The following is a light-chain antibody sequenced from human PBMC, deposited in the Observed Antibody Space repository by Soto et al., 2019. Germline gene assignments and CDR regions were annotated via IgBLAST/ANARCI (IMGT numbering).Light chain of an antibody. CDR1: QSVSRK. J-gene: IGKJ2*01. Sequence: EMVMTQSPATLSVSPGERATLSCRASQSVSRKLAWYQQRPGQATRLLVYDTSTRATGIPGRFSVSGSGTDFTLTISSLQSEDFAFYYCQEYNNWTPMYTFGQGTKLEIK. CDR2: DTS. CDR3: QEYNNWTPMYT. V-gene: IGKV3-15*01.